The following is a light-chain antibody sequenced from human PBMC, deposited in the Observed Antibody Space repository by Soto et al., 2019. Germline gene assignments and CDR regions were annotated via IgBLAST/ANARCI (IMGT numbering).Light chain of an antibody. V-gene: IGLV2-14*01. Sequence: SVLTQPASVSGSPGQSITISCTGTSSDVGGYNYVPWYQLHPGKAPKLMISEVTNRPSGVSSRFSGSKSGNTASLTISGLQADDEADYYCSSYTSNSNPYVFGTGTKVTVL. CDR1: SSDVGGYNY. J-gene: IGLJ1*01. CDR2: EVT. CDR3: SSYTSNSNPYV.